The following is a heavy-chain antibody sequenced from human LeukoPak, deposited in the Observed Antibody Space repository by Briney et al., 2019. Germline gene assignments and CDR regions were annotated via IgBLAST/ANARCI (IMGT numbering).Heavy chain of an antibody. D-gene: IGHD3-22*01. Sequence: SVKVSCKASGGTFSSCAISWVRQAPGQGLEWMGGIIPIFGTANYAQKFQGRVTITTDESTSTAYMELSSLRSEDTAVYYCAREGDYDSSGYLNWFDPWGQGTLVTVSS. CDR1: GGTFSSCA. J-gene: IGHJ5*02. CDR3: AREGDYDSSGYLNWFDP. V-gene: IGHV1-69*05. CDR2: IIPIFGTA.